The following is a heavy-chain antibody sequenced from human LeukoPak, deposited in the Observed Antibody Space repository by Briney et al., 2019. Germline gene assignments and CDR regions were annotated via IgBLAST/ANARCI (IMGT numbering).Heavy chain of an antibody. V-gene: IGHV3-23*01. CDR3: AKNSGYSYGTVYYFDY. Sequence: GGSLRLSCAASGFTFSSYAMSWVRQAPGKGLEWVSAISGSGGSTYYADSVKGRFTISRDNSKNTLYLQKNSLRAEDTAVYYCAKNSGYSYGTVYYFDYWGQGTLVTVSS. D-gene: IGHD5-18*01. CDR2: ISGSGGST. J-gene: IGHJ4*02. CDR1: GFTFSSYA.